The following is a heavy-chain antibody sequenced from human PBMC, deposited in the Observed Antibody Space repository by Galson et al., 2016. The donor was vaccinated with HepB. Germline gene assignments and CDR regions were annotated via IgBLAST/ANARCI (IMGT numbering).Heavy chain of an antibody. J-gene: IGHJ6*02. Sequence: SLRLSCAASGFIVNKYWMSWVRQAPGKGLEWVASIKEDGSEKYYVESVRGRFTISRDNAKNSLYLQMNSLRPKDTAVYYCARDWGGAMDVWGQGTTVAVSS. CDR2: IKEDGSEK. CDR1: GFIVNKYW. D-gene: IGHD3-10*01. V-gene: IGHV3-7*03. CDR3: ARDWGGAMDV.